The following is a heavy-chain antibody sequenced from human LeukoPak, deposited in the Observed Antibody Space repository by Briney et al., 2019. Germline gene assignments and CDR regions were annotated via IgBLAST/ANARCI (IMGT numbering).Heavy chain of an antibody. CDR1: GYTFTSYW. CDR3: ARMYYFDSSGYFP. CDR2: IDPSDSYT. J-gene: IGHJ5*02. Sequence: GESLRISCKGSGYTFTSYWITWVRQMPGKGLEWMGRIDPSDSYTNYSPAFQGHVTISADKSISTACLQWSSLKASDTAMYYCARMYYFDSSGYFPWGQGTLVTVSS. D-gene: IGHD3-22*01. V-gene: IGHV5-10-1*01.